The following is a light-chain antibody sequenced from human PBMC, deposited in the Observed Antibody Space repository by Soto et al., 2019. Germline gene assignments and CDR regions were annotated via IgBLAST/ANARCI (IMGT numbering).Light chain of an antibody. Sequence: DIQMTQSPSTLPATIGDRVTITCRASQSIRYWFAWYQQKPGKAPMLLIDQASYLETGIPPIFSGSISGIEFTPTICRLRPDDFATDYFQQYNASPYTFGHGTKLEIK. CDR2: QAS. J-gene: IGKJ2*01. V-gene: IGKV1-5*03. CDR1: QSIRYW. CDR3: QQYNASPYT.